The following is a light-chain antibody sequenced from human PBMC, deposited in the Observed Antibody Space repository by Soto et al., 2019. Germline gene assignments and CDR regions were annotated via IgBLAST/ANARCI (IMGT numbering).Light chain of an antibody. Sequence: EIVMTQSPATLSVSPVERATLSCMASQSISSDVAWYQQKPGQAPRLLIYGASTMATGIPARFSGSGSGTEFTLTISSLQPEDFAVYYCQQRSNWPPITFGQGTRLEIK. CDR1: QSISSD. V-gene: IGKV3-15*01. CDR3: QQRSNWPPIT. CDR2: GAS. J-gene: IGKJ5*01.